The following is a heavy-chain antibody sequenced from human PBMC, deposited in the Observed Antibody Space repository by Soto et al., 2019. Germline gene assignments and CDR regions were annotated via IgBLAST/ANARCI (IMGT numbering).Heavy chain of an antibody. CDR2: ISGSGGST. V-gene: IGHV3-23*01. J-gene: IGHJ4*02. D-gene: IGHD3-16*02. CDR3: AKDGLRLGELSFKIPTNFDY. CDR1: GFTFSSYA. Sequence: GGSLRLSCAASGFTFSSYAMSWVRQAPGKGLEWVSAISGSGGSTYYADSVKGRFTISRDNSKNTLYLQMNSLRAEDTAVYYCAKDGLRLGELSFKIPTNFDYWGQGTLVTVSS.